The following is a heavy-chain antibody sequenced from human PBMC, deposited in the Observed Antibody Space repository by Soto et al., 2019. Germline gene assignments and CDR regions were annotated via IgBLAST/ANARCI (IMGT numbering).Heavy chain of an antibody. CDR2: IYHSGST. CDR1: GGSISSGGYS. D-gene: IGHD2-2*01. Sequence: QLQLQESGSGLVKPSQTLSLTCAVSGGSISSGGYSWSWIRQPPGKGLEWIGYIYHSGSTYYNPPLKSRVTISVDRSKNQFSLKLSSVTAADTAVYYCARLPMTGSYYFDYWGQGTLVTVSS. J-gene: IGHJ4*02. CDR3: ARLPMTGSYYFDY. V-gene: IGHV4-30-2*01.